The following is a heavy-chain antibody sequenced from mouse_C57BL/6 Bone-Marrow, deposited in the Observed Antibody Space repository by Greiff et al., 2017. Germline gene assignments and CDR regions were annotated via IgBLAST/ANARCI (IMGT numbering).Heavy chain of an antibody. D-gene: IGHD2-3*01. CDR1: GYTFTDYY. Sequence: EVQRVESGPVLVKPGASVKMSCKASGYTFTDYYMNWVKQSHGKSLEWIGVINPYHGGTSYNQKFKGKATLTVDKSSSTAYMELNSLTSEDSAVYYCAREGDCYYLWYFDVWGTGTTVTVSS. J-gene: IGHJ1*03. V-gene: IGHV1-19*01. CDR3: AREGDCYYLWYFDV. CDR2: INPYHGGT.